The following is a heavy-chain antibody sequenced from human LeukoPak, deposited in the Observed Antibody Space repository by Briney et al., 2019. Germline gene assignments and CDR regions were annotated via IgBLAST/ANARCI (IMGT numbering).Heavy chain of an antibody. CDR3: AKVNGEAAALYMDV. D-gene: IGHD6-13*01. J-gene: IGHJ6*03. V-gene: IGHV3-30*18. CDR1: GFTFSNYA. CDR2: ISYDGSNK. Sequence: GGSLRLSCAASGFTFSNYAMHWVRQAPGKGLEWVALISYDGSNKYYTDSVKGRFTISRDNSKNTLYLQMNSLRAEDTAVYYCAKVNGEAAALYMDVWGKGTTVTISS.